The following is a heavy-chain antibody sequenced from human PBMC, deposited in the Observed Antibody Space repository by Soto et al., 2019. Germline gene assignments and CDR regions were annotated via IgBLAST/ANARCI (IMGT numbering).Heavy chain of an antibody. V-gene: IGHV2-5*02. CDR1: GFSLSTTAVG. J-gene: IGHJ5*02. CDR2: IYWDDDK. CDR3: ARLTEFGYLIPPDH. D-gene: IGHD3-10*01. Sequence: QITLKESGPTLVKPTQTLTLTCTFSGFSLSTTAVGVGWIRQPPGKALEWLAIIYWDDDKHYSPSLKSRLTITKHTTKTQVGLTMQNTAPVDTATHYSARLTEFGYLIPPDHWGKGTRVTVSS.